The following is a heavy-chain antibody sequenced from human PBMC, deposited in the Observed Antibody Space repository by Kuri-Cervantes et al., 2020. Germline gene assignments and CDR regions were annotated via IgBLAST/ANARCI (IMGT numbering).Heavy chain of an antibody. D-gene: IGHD5-24*01. V-gene: IGHV3-7*03. J-gene: IGHJ3*02. CDR1: GFTFSSYW. Sequence: GESLKISCAASGFTFSSYWMSWVRQAPGKGLEWVANIKQDGSEKYYVDSVKGRFTISRDNAKNSLYLQMNSLRAEDTAVYYCAAVKATGYAFDIWGQGTMVTVSS. CDR2: IKQDGSEK. CDR3: AAVKATGYAFDI.